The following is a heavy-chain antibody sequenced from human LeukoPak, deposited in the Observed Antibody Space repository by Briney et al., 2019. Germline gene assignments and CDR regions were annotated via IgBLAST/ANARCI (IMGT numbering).Heavy chain of an antibody. CDR3: AREGYYGSAALYS. CDR1: GFSFSSYW. CDR2: IKTDGSST. J-gene: IGHJ5*01. D-gene: IGHD3-10*01. V-gene: IGHV3-74*01. Sequence: QAGGSLRLSCAASGFSFSSYWMHWVRQAPGKGLVCVSRIKTDGSSTSYADSVKGRFTISRDNAKNTLYLQMNSLRAEDTAVYYCAREGYYGSAALYSWGHGTLVTVSS.